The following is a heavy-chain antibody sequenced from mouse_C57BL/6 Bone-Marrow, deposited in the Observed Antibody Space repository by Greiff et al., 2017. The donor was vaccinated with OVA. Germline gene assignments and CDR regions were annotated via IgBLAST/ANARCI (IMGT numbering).Heavy chain of an antibody. V-gene: IGHV1-59*01. CDR1: GYTFTSYW. Sequence: VQLQQPGAELVRPGTSVKLSCKASGYTFTSYWMHWVKQRPGQGLEWIGVIDPSDSYTNYNQKFKGKATLTVDTSSSTAYMQLSNLTSEDSAVYYCARTGSNYAWLAYWGQGTLVTVSA. J-gene: IGHJ3*01. CDR3: ARTGSNYAWLAY. CDR2: IDPSDSYT. D-gene: IGHD2-5*01.